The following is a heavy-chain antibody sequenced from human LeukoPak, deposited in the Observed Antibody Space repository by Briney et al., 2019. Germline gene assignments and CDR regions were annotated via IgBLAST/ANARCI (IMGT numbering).Heavy chain of an antibody. J-gene: IGHJ3*02. CDR3: ARDGFRPGSFDI. Sequence: ASVKVSCKASGYTFPNYGITWVRQAPGQGLEWMGWINTYSGNTNYAQKLQGRVTMTSDTSTSTAYMELSSLRSEDTAVYYCARDGFRPGSFDIWGQGTMVTVSS. CDR1: GYTFPNYG. CDR2: INTYSGNT. V-gene: IGHV1-18*01.